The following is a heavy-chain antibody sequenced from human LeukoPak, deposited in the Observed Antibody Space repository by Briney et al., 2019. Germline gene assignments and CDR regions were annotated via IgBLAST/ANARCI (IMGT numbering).Heavy chain of an antibody. CDR3: ARDYYGSGIDLFDY. CDR2: ISAYNGNT. V-gene: IGHV1-18*01. CDR1: GYTFTSYG. D-gene: IGHD3-10*01. J-gene: IGHJ4*02. Sequence: ASVKVSCKASGYTFTSYGISWVRQAPGQGLEWMGWISAYNGNTNYAQKLQGRVTMTTDTSTSTAYMELRSLRSDDTAVYYCARDYYGSGIDLFDYWGQGTLVTASS.